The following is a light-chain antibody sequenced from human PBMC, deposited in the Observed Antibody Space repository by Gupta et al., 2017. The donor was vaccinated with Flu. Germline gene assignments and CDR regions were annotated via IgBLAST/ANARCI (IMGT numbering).Light chain of an antibody. CDR3: QQADSFPRT. CDR1: QSTDNL. CDR2: GAS. V-gene: IGKV1-12*01. Sequence: PSYMSASVADRVTISCRASQSTDNLIRWSHQKPGKPPKLLIYGASRVRGGVRLRFNGRGSGTXFTLTIXSRQSQDFANYYCQQADSFPRTFGXGTKVDIK. J-gene: IGKJ1*01.